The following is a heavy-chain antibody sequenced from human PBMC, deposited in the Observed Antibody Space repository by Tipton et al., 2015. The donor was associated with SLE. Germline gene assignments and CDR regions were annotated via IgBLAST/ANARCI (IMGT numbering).Heavy chain of an antibody. CDR3: VRDEYSSASDI. V-gene: IGHV3-7*01. J-gene: IGHJ3*02. CDR2: IKEDGSVK. Sequence: GSLRLSCAASGFIFSSYTMNWVRQAPGKGLEWVANIKEDGSVKNYVGSVKGRFTISRDNANNSLYLQMNSLRAEDTAVYYCVRDEYSSASDIWGQGTMVTVSS. D-gene: IGHD2/OR15-2a*01. CDR1: GFIFSSYT.